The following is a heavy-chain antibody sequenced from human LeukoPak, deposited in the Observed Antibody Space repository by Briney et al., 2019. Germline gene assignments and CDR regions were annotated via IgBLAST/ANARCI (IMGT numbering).Heavy chain of an antibody. Sequence: GGSLRLSCAASGFIFSNYAMHWVRQAPGKGLEWVALISSDGSKIYYADSVKGRFTISRDNSRNTLYLQMNGLRAEDTAVYYCAKDPDCTSGICYTFFDYWGQGTLVTVSS. CDR1: GFIFSNYA. J-gene: IGHJ4*02. D-gene: IGHD2-8*01. CDR2: ISSDGSKI. V-gene: IGHV3-30*04. CDR3: AKDPDCTSGICYTFFDY.